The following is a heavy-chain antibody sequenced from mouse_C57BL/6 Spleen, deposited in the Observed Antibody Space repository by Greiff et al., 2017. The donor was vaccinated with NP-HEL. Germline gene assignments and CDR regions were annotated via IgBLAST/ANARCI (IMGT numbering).Heavy chain of an antibody. V-gene: IGHV14-4*01. D-gene: IGHD3-3*01. CDR3: TTRDSFAY. CDR2: IDPENGDT. J-gene: IGHJ3*01. Sequence: EVQLQQSGAELVRPGASVKLSCTASGFNIKDDYMHWVKQRPEQGLEWIGWIDPENGDTEYASKFQGKATITADTSSNTAYLQLSSLTSEDTAVYYCTTRDSFAYWGQGTLVTVSA. CDR1: GFNIKDDY.